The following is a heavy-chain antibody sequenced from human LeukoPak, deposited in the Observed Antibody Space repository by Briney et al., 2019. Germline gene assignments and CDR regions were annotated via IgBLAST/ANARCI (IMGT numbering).Heavy chain of an antibody. J-gene: IGHJ6*02. V-gene: IGHV3-48*01. CDR1: GFTFSSYS. CDR2: ISVGSTTI. CDR3: AKGAGSSVRYQLPRYYYYYGMDV. D-gene: IGHD2-2*01. Sequence: GGSLRLSCAASGFTFSSYSMNWVRQAPGKGLEWVSYISVGSTTIYYADSVKGRFTISRDNAKNSLYLQMNSLRAEDTAVYYCAKGAGSSVRYQLPRYYYYYGMDVWGQGTTVTVSS.